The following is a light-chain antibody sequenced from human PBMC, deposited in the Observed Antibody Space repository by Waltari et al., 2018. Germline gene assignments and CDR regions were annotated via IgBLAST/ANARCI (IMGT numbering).Light chain of an antibody. Sequence: QSVLTQPPSASGTPGQRVPISCSGSPSNIGNHYGSWYQQVPGTAPKLLIYRSNQRPSGVPDRFSGSKSGTSASLAISGLRSEDEADYYCGTWDASLSAWVFGGGTKLTVL. J-gene: IGLJ3*02. CDR1: PSNIGNHY. V-gene: IGLV1-47*01. CDR2: RSN. CDR3: GTWDASLSAWV.